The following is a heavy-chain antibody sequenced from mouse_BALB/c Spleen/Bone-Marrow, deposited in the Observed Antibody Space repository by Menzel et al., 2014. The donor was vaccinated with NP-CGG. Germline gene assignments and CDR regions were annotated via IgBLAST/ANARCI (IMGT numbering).Heavy chain of an antibody. CDR1: GYTFSSYW. CDR3: ARGGYYGPSLLPY. CDR2: ILPGSGTT. Sequence: QVQLQQSGAELIKPGASVKISCKATGYTFSSYWIEWVKQRPGHGLEWIGEILPGSGTTNYIEKFKGKATFTADTSSNTAYMQLSSLTSEASAVYYCARGGYYGPSLLPYWGQGTLVTVSA. J-gene: IGHJ3*01. D-gene: IGHD1-1*01. V-gene: IGHV1-9*01.